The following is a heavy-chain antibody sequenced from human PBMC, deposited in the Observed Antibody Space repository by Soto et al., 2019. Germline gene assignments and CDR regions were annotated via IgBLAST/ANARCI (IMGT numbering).Heavy chain of an antibody. Sequence: QVQLQQWGAGLLKPSETLSLTCAVYGGSFSGYYWSWIRQPPGKGLEWIGEINHSGSTNYNPSLKSRVTISVDASKNQFSLKLSSVTAADTAVYYCARGGDCSSTSCYTSYYYGMDVWGQGTTVTVSS. D-gene: IGHD2-2*02. CDR3: ARGGDCSSTSCYTSYYYGMDV. J-gene: IGHJ6*02. CDR1: GGSFSGYY. V-gene: IGHV4-34*01. CDR2: INHSGST.